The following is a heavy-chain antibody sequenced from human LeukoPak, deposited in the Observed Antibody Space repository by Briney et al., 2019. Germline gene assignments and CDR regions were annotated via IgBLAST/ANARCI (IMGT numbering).Heavy chain of an antibody. CDR3: ASVGATRKNAFDI. V-gene: IGHV1-69*05. Sequence: SVKVSCKASGGTFSSYAISWVRQAPGQGLEWMGGIIPIFGTANYAQKFQGRVTITTDESTSTAYMELSSLRSEDTAVYYCASVGATRKNAFDIWGHGTMVTVSS. J-gene: IGHJ3*02. D-gene: IGHD1-26*01. CDR1: GGTFSSYA. CDR2: IIPIFGTA.